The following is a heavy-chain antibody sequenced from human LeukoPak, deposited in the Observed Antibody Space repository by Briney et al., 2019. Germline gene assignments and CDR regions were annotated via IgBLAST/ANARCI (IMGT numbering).Heavy chain of an antibody. J-gene: IGHJ3*02. CDR2: ISAYDGNT. Sequence: ASVKVSCKTSGYTFTSYGISWVRQAPGQGLEWMGWISAYDGNTDYVQKFQGRVIMTKDTITSTVYMELTNLRSDDTAVYYCARGVRYDFWSAQESNAFTIWGQGTLVTVSS. D-gene: IGHD3-3*01. V-gene: IGHV1-18*01. CDR3: ARGVRYDFWSAQESNAFTI. CDR1: GYTFTSYG.